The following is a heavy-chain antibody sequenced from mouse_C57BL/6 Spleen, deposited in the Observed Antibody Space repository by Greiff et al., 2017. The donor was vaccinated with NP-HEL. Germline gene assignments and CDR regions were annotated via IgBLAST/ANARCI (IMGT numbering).Heavy chain of an antibody. CDR2: ISSGSSTI. J-gene: IGHJ4*01. Sequence: EVKVVESGGGLVKPGGSLKLSCAASGFTFSDYGMHWVRQAPEKGLEWVAYISSGSSTIYYADTVKGRFTISRDNAKNTLFLQMTSLRSEDTAMYYCAISYYYGSLYYAMDYWGQGTSVTVSS. D-gene: IGHD1-1*01. V-gene: IGHV5-17*01. CDR3: AISYYYGSLYYAMDY. CDR1: GFTFSDYG.